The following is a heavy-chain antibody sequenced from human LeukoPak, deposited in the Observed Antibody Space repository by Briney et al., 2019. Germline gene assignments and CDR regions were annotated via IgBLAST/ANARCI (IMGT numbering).Heavy chain of an antibody. CDR1: GGTFSSYA. CDR2: IIPIFGTA. D-gene: IGHD3-3*01. V-gene: IGHV1-69*13. Sequence: SVKVSCKASGGTFSSYAISWVRRAPGQGLEWMGGIIPIFGTANCAQKFQGRVTITADESTSTAYMELSSLRSEDTAVYYCAEGSWSGFGPNAFDIWGQGTMVTVSS. J-gene: IGHJ3*02. CDR3: AEGSWSGFGPNAFDI.